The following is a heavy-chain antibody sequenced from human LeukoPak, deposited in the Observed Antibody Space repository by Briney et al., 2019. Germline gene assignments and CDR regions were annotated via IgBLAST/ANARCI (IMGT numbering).Heavy chain of an antibody. CDR3: AKPTGGSSWYYFDY. J-gene: IGHJ4*02. CDR1: GFTFSSYA. V-gene: IGHV3-23*01. D-gene: IGHD6-13*01. Sequence: GGSLRLSCAASGFTFSSYAMSWVRQAPGKGLEWVSAISGSGGSTYYADSVKGRFTVSRDNSKNTLYLQMNSLRAEDTAVYYCAKPTGGSSWYYFDYWGQGTLVTVSS. CDR2: ISGSGGST.